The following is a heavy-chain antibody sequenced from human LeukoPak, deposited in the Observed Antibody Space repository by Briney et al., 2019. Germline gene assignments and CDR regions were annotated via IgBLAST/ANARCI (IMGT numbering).Heavy chain of an antibody. CDR1: GFTFSRSG. V-gene: IGHV3-33*01. CDR2: IRYDDASQK. Sequence: GGSLRLSCAASGFTFSRSGMHWVRQAPGKGLEWVALIRYDDASQKDYADAVKGRFIISRDNAKNTLYLQMNSLRAEDTAVYYCARELTIPVAGWQIQNWGQGTLVTVSS. J-gene: IGHJ1*01. CDR3: ARELTIPVAGWQIQN. D-gene: IGHD6-13*01.